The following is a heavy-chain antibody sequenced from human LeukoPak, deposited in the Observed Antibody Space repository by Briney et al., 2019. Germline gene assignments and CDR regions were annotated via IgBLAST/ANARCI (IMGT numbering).Heavy chain of an antibody. CDR2: ISGSGGST. Sequence: GGSLRLSCAVSGITLSNHGMSWVRQAPGKGLEWVAGISGSGGSTNYADSVKGRFTISRDSPKNTLFLQMNSLRAEDTAVYFCAKRGVVIRVILVGFHREAYYFDSWGQGALVTVSS. V-gene: IGHV3-23*01. J-gene: IGHJ4*02. D-gene: IGHD2-21*01. CDR3: AKRGVVIRVILVGFHREAYYFDS. CDR1: GITLSNHG.